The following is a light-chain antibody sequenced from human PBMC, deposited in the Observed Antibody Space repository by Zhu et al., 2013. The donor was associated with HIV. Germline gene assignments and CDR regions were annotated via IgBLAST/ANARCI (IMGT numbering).Light chain of an antibody. Sequence: EIVLTQSPGTLSLSPGERVILSCRASQSGSDNVAWYQQKPGQPPRLLIYASSTRATGVPARFSGSGSGTEFSLTISSLQSEDVGFYYCQQFDSWHLFTFGPGTKVDLK. J-gene: IGKJ3*01. CDR2: ASS. V-gene: IGKV3-15*01. CDR3: QQFDSWHLFT. CDR1: QSGSDN.